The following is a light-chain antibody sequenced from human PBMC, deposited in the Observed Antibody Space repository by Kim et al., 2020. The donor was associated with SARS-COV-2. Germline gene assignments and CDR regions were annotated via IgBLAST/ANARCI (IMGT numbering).Light chain of an antibody. Sequence: SYELTQPPSVSVSPGQTASITCSGDKLGDKYACWYQQKPGQSPVLVIYQDSKRPSGLPERFSGSNSGNTATLTISGTQAMDEADYYCQAWDSSTHVFGTG. CDR2: QDS. CDR1: KLGDKY. CDR3: QAWDSSTHV. V-gene: IGLV3-1*01. J-gene: IGLJ1*01.